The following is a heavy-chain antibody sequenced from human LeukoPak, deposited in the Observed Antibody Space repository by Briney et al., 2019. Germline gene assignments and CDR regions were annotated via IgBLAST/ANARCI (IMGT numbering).Heavy chain of an antibody. J-gene: IGHJ4*02. V-gene: IGHV4-38-2*02. CDR3: ARGGSGYDYYYYDSSGYLRLDY. D-gene: IGHD3-22*01. CDR1: GYSISSGYY. Sequence: SETLSLTCTVSGYSISSGYYWGWIRQPPGKGLEWIGSIYHSGSTYYNPSLKSRVTISVDTSKNQFSLKLSSVTAADTAVCYCARGGSGYDYYYYDSSGYLRLDYWGQGTLVTVSS. CDR2: IYHSGST.